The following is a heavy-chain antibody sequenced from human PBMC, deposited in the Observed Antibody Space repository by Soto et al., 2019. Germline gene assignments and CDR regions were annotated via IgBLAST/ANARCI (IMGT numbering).Heavy chain of an antibody. Sequence: EVQLEESGGGLVQPGGSLRLSCAASGFTFGSYWMSWVRQAPGKGPEWLATIKWDASEKKYVDSVKGRFTTSRDNAKNPIYLQMDSLCAEGEAVYYGASVSGYGSRAYVNPYLHYRGQGTLVTVSS. CDR1: GFTFGSYW. CDR3: ASVSGYGSRAYVNPYLHY. J-gene: IGHJ4*01. D-gene: IGHD3-10*01. CDR2: IKWDASEK. V-gene: IGHV3-7*01.